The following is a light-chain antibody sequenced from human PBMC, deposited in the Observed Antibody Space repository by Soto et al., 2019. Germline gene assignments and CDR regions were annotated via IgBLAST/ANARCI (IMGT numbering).Light chain of an antibody. CDR1: QSVSSSY. CDR2: GAS. CDR3: QQYDSSPLT. V-gene: IGKV3-20*01. J-gene: IGKJ4*01. Sequence: EIVLTQSPGTLSLSPGERATLSCRASQSVSSSYLAWYQQKPGQAPRLLIYGASSRATGIPDRFSGSGSGTAFTLTISRLEPEDCAVYYCQQYDSSPLTFGGGTKVEIK.